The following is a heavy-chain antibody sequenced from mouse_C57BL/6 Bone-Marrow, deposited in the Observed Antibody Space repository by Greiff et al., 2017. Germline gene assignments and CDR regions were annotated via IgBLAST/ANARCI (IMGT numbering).Heavy chain of an antibody. D-gene: IGHD1-1*01. J-gene: IGHJ2*01. V-gene: IGHV1-50*01. CDR1: GYTFTSYW. CDR3: ASTTVVATDYLDY. Sequence: QVQLQQPGAELVKPGASVKLSCKASGYTFTSYWMQWVKQRLGQGLVWIGEIDPSDSYTNYNQKFKGKATLTVDTSSSTAYMQLSSLTTEDAAVYYCASTTVVATDYLDYWGQGTTLTVSS. CDR2: IDPSDSYT.